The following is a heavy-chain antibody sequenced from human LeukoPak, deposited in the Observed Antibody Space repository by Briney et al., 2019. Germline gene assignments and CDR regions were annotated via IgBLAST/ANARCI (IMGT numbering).Heavy chain of an antibody. CDR2: ISAYNGNT. Sequence: ASVKVSCKASGYTFTSYGISWVRQAPGQGLEWMGWISAYNGNTNYAQKLQGRVTMTTDTSTSTAYMELRSLRSDDTAVYYCARVQSGDGYNNEGYWFDPWGQGTLVTVSS. D-gene: IGHD5-24*01. V-gene: IGHV1-18*01. J-gene: IGHJ5*02. CDR3: ARVQSGDGYNNEGYWFDP. CDR1: GYTFTSYG.